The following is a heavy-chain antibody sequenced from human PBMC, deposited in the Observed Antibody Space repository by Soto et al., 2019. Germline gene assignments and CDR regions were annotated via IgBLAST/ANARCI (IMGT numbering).Heavy chain of an antibody. V-gene: IGHV1-69*01. CDR3: ARAHKVTYLAAARLNFHAAGMDV. J-gene: IGHJ6*02. CDR1: GGTFSSYA. CDR2: IIPIFGTA. D-gene: IGHD6-13*01. Sequence: QVQLVQSGAEVKKPGSSVKVSCKASGGTFSSYAISWVRQAPGQGLEWMGGIIPIFGTANYAQKFQGRVTITADESTSTAYMELSSLRSEDTAVYYCARAHKVTYLAAARLNFHAAGMDVWGQGTTVTVS.